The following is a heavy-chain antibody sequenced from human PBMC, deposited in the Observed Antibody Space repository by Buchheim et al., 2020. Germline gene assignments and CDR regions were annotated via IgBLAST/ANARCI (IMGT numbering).Heavy chain of an antibody. D-gene: IGHD6-13*01. CDR1: GFTFSSYW. V-gene: IGHV3-7*01. J-gene: IGHJ6*02. CDR3: ASASSSWLYYYGMDV. Sequence: EVQLVESGGGLVQPGGSLRLSCAASGFTFSSYWMSWVRQAPGKGLEWVANIKQDGSEKYYVDSVKGRFTISRDNAKNSLYLQMNSLRAEDTAVYYCASASSSWLYYYGMDVWGQGTT. CDR2: IKQDGSEK.